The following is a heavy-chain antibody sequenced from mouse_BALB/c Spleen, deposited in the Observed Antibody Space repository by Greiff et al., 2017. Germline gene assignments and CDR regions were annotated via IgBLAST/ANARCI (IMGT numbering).Heavy chain of an antibody. V-gene: IGHV14-1*02. J-gene: IGHJ4*01. CDR3: ARMITTTSYYAMDY. CDR2: IDPENGNT. CDR1: GFNIKDYY. D-gene: IGHD2-4*01. Sequence: VQLQQSGAELVRPGALVKLSCKASGFNIKDYYMHWVKQRPEQGLEWIGWIDPENGNTIYDPKFQGKASITADTSSNTAYLQLSSLTSEDTAVYYCARMITTTSYYAMDYWGQGTSVTVSS.